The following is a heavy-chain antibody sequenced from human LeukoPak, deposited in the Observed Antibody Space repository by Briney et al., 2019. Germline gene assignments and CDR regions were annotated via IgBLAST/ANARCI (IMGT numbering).Heavy chain of an antibody. V-gene: IGHV3-7*01. CDR3: ARGSAAAGTYWFDP. D-gene: IGHD6-13*01. J-gene: IGHJ5*02. Sequence: PGGSLRLSCAASGFTFSSYWMSWDRQAPGKGLEWVANIKQDGSEKYYVDSVKGRFTISRDNAKNSLYLQMNSLRAEDTAVYYCARGSAAAGTYWFDPWGQGTLVTVSP. CDR1: GFTFSSYW. CDR2: IKQDGSEK.